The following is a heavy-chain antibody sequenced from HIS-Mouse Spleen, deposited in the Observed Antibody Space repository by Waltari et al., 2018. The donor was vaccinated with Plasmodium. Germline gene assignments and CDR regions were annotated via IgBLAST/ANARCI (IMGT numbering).Heavy chain of an antibody. J-gene: IGHJ1*01. Sequence: QVQLVQSGAEVKKPGASVKVSCKASGYTFNGYYMPWVRQAPGQGLEWMGWINPNSGGTNYAQKFQGRVTMTRDTSISTAYMELSRLRSDDTAVYYCARVLGYKAAAGTFVEYFQHWGQGTLVTVSS. V-gene: IGHV1-2*02. CDR3: ARVLGYKAAAGTFVEYFQH. CDR1: GYTFNGYY. CDR2: INPNSGGT. D-gene: IGHD6-13*01.